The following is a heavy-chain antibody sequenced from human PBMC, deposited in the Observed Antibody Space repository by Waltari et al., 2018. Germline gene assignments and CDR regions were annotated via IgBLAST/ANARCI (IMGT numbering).Heavy chain of an antibody. CDR3: ATKGVVLPATFDY. D-gene: IGHD2-15*01. CDR1: GYSFTGTL. CDR2: IKPGSGIT. J-gene: IGHJ4*02. V-gene: IGHV1-2*02. Sequence: QVQLVQSGAELREPGASVKVSCKASGYSFTGTLRHWVRQAPGQGLEWMGWIKPGSGITNYAQKFQGRVAMTRDTSISTAYVELSSLRIDDTAAYYCATKGVVLPATFDYWGQGTLVTVSS.